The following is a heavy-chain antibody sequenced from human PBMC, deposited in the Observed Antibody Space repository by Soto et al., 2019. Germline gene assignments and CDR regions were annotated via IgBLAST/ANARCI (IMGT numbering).Heavy chain of an antibody. Sequence: SETLSLTCTVSGGSVSSGSYYWSWIRQPPGKGLEWIGYIYYSGSTNYNPSLKSRVTISVDTSKNQFSLKLSSVTAADTAVYYCARDVTYSSGWYAFDIWGQGTMVTVSS. J-gene: IGHJ3*02. CDR3: ARDVTYSSGWYAFDI. CDR2: IYYSGST. CDR1: GGSVSSGSYY. D-gene: IGHD6-19*01. V-gene: IGHV4-61*01.